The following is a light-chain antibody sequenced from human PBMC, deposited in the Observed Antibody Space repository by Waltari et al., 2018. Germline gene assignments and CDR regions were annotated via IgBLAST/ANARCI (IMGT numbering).Light chain of an antibody. CDR2: EVS. CDR3: SSYTSSSTLDV. J-gene: IGLJ1*01. Sequence: QSALTQPASVSGSPGPSITISCTGTSSDVGGYNYVTWYQQHPGKAPKLMIYEVSNRPSGVSNRFSGSKSGNTASLTISGLQAEDEADYYCSSYTSSSTLDVFGTGTKVTVL. V-gene: IGLV2-14*01. CDR1: SSDVGGYNY.